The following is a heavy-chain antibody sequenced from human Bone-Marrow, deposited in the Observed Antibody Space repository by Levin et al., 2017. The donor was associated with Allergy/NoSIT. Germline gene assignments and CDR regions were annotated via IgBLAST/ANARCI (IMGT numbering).Heavy chain of an antibody. J-gene: IGHJ4*02. V-gene: IGHV3-23*01. Sequence: ASVKVSCAASGFTFSRYAMAWVRQAPGQGLEWVSGMSGSGGRTVYADSVKGRFTIPRDNSKNIMYLQMNSLRVEDTALYYCAREDNWNYDYWGQGTLVTVSS. CDR2: MSGSGGRT. CDR3: AREDNWNYDY. D-gene: IGHD1-7*01. CDR1: GFTFSRYA.